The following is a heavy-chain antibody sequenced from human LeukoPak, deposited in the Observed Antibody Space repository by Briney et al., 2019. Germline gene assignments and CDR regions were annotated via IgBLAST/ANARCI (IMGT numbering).Heavy chain of an antibody. Sequence: GGSLRLSCAASGFTVSSNYRSWVRQAPGKGLEWVSVIDSGGSTYYADSVKGRFTISGDKSRNTLYLQMNSLRAEDTAVYYCARSTVVTGRYYYYYMDVWGKGTTVSVSS. J-gene: IGHJ6*03. CDR1: GFTVSSNY. CDR3: ARSTVVTGRYYYYYMDV. CDR2: IDSGGST. V-gene: IGHV3-53*01. D-gene: IGHD4-23*01.